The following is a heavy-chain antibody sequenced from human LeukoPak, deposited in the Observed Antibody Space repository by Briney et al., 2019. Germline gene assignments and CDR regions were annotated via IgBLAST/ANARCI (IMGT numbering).Heavy chain of an antibody. D-gene: IGHD6-6*01. Sequence: PSETLSLTCAVYGGSFSGYYWSWIRQPPGKGLEWIGEINHSGSANYNPSLKSRVTISVDTSKNQFSLKLSSVTAADTAVYYCARVGAARPLDYWGQGTLVTVSS. CDR2: INHSGSA. J-gene: IGHJ4*02. V-gene: IGHV4-34*01. CDR3: ARVGAARPLDY. CDR1: GGSFSGYY.